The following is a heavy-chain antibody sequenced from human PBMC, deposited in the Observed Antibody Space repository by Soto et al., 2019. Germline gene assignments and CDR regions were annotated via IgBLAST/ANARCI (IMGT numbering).Heavy chain of an antibody. D-gene: IGHD3-10*01. J-gene: IGHJ4*02. Sequence: EVQLVESGGGLVQPGGSLRLSCAASGFTVSSNYMSWVRQAPGKAPEWLSIIYAGGGTSYADSVNGRFTISRDNSQNTLYLQMNSLRVEDTALYYCARGYYYGSGRLDYWGQGTLVTVSS. CDR2: IYAGGGT. CDR1: GFTVSSNY. CDR3: ARGYYYGSGRLDY. V-gene: IGHV3-66*01.